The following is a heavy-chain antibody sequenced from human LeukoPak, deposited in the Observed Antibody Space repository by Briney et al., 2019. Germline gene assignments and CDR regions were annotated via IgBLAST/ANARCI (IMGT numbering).Heavy chain of an antibody. CDR3: TRRRGTDDY. Sequence: GGSLRLSCAASGFTFSNAWMSWVRQARGKGLEWVGRIKSKTDGCTTAYPPPVKGIFTISRDDSKNTLYLQMNSLKTEDTAVYYCTRRRGTDDYWGQGTLVTVSS. CDR1: GFTFSNAW. V-gene: IGHV3-15*01. J-gene: IGHJ4*02. CDR2: IKSKTDGCTT.